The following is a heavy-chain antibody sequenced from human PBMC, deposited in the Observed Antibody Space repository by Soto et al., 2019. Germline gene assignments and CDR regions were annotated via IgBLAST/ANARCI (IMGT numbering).Heavy chain of an antibody. D-gene: IGHD1-26*01. CDR3: ASGTYPGIGY. Sequence: PSETLSLTCTVSGGSISGSNYYWAWIRQPPGKGLEWIGSIYQSGNTYYEPSLKSRVTITVDTSKNQFSLRLTSVTAGDTALYFCASGTYPGIGYWGQGTLVTVSS. CDR1: GGSISGSNYY. V-gene: IGHV4-39*01. J-gene: IGHJ4*02. CDR2: IYQSGNT.